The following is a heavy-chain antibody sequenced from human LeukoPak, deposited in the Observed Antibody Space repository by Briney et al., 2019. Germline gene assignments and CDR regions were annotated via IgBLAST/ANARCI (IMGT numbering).Heavy chain of an antibody. Sequence: SETLSLTCAVYGGSFSGYYWSWIRQPPGKGLEWIGEINHSGSTNYNPSLKSRVTISVDRSKNQFSLKLSSVTAADTAVYYCARVLSLDWYFDLWGRGTLVTVSS. CDR2: INHSGST. V-gene: IGHV4-34*01. J-gene: IGHJ2*01. CDR1: GGSFSGYY. CDR3: ARVLSLDWYFDL.